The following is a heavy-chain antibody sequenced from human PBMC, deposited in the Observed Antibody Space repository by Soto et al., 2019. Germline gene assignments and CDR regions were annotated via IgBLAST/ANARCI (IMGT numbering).Heavy chain of an antibody. Sequence: SETLSLTCTVSGSSINNNFWGWIRQPPGKGLEWIGYVYYDGHTDYNPSLESRVTIAVDTSKNQFSLRLTSVTAADTAVYYCAKAINDYYAPLDYWGQGMRVTVSS. D-gene: IGHD3-3*01. J-gene: IGHJ4*02. CDR1: GSSINNNF. CDR2: VYYDGHT. V-gene: IGHV4-59*01. CDR3: AKAINDYYAPLDY.